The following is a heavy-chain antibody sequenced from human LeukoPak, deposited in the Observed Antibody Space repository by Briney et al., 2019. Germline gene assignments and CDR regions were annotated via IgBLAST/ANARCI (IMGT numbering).Heavy chain of an antibody. Sequence: PSETLSLTCTVSGGSISNYYWTWIRQPPGKGLEWIGCIHYSGSTNYNPSLKSRVSLSVDTSKNQFSLKLSSVTAADTAVYYCARDRRFIDYWGQGTLVTVSS. CDR2: IHYSGST. CDR1: GGSISNYY. CDR3: ARDRRFIDY. J-gene: IGHJ4*02. V-gene: IGHV4-59*12. D-gene: IGHD3-16*02.